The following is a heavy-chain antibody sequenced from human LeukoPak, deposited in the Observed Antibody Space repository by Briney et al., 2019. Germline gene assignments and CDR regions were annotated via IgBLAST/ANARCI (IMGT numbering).Heavy chain of an antibody. V-gene: IGHV4-59*01. CDR1: GGSISSYY. Sequence: PSETLSLTCTVSGGSISSYYWSWIRQPPGKGLEWIGYIYYSGSTNSNPSLKSRVTISVDTSKNQFSLKLSSVTAADTAVYYCARDGALDYWGQGTLVTVSS. J-gene: IGHJ4*02. CDR2: IYYSGST. CDR3: ARDGALDY. D-gene: IGHD1-26*01.